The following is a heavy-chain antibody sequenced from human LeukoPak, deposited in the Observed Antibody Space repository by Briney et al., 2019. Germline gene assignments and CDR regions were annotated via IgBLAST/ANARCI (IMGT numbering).Heavy chain of an antibody. J-gene: IGHJ6*02. CDR2: IWYDGSNK. V-gene: IGHV3-33*01. CDR1: GFTFSSYG. CDR3: ARDYGDYPLRHYYGMDV. Sequence: GRSLRLSCAASGFTFSSYGMHWVRQAPGTGLEWVAVIWYDGSNKYYADSVKGRFTISRDNSKNTLYLQMNSLRAEDTAVYYCARDYGDYPLRHYYGMDVWGQGTTVTVSS. D-gene: IGHD4-17*01.